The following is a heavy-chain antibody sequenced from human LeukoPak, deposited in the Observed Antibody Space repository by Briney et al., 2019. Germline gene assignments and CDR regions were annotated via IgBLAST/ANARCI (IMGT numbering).Heavy chain of an antibody. J-gene: IGHJ4*02. D-gene: IGHD3-10*01. V-gene: IGHV3-23*01. CDR1: GFTFSSYG. CDR3: AAGNDYYGSGPDY. CDR2: ISGSGGST. Sequence: GGSLRLSCAASGFTFSSYGMSWVRQAPGKGLEWVSAISGSGGSTYYADSVRGRFTISRDNSKNTLYLQMNSLRAEDTAVYYCAAGNDYYGSGPDYWGQGTLVTVSS.